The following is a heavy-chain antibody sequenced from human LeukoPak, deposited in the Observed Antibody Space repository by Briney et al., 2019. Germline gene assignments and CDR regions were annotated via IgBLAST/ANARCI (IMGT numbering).Heavy chain of an antibody. V-gene: IGHV3-30*18. J-gene: IGHJ4*02. D-gene: IGHD4-17*01. CDR2: ISHGGNDK. CDR3: AKGDLYGDYVFDY. CDR1: GFTFSSYG. Sequence: PGESLRLSCTASGFTFSSYGMHWVRQAPGKGLEWVAVISHGGNDKHYADSVKGRFTISRDNSKNTLYLQMKSLREDTAVYYCAKGDLYGDYVFDYWGQGALVTVS.